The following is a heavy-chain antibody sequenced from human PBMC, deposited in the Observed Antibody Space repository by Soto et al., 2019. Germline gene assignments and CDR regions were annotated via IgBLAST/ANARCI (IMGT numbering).Heavy chain of an antibody. V-gene: IGHV3-23*01. CDR1: GFTFSSYA. CDR3: AKTYYDFWSGYRFDY. CDR2: ISGSGGNT. Sequence: EVQLLESGGGLVQPGGSLRLSCAASGFTFSSYAMSWVRQAPGKGLEWVSAISGSGGNTYYADSVKGRFTISRDNSKNTLYLQMNSLRAEDTAVYYCAKTYYDFWSGYRFDYWGQGTLVTVSS. J-gene: IGHJ4*02. D-gene: IGHD3-3*01.